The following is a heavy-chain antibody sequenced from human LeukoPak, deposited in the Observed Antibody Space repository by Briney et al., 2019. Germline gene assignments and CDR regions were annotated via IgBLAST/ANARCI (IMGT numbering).Heavy chain of an antibody. CDR3: GRVTGYMIEDYFDY. CDR2: IHTSGST. D-gene: IGHD3-22*01. J-gene: IGHJ4*02. V-gene: IGHV4-4*07. Sequence: PSEALSLTCTVSGGSISSYYWSWIRQPAGKGLEWFGRIHTSGSTNYNPSLKSRVTMSVDTSKNQFSLKLRSVTAADTAVYYCGRVTGYMIEDYFDYWGQGTLVTVSS. CDR1: GGSISSYY.